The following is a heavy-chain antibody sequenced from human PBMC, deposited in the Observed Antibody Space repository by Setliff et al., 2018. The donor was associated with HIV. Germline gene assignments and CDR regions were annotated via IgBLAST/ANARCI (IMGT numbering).Heavy chain of an antibody. CDR3: TRVAMPTFFQH. CDR1: GFTFGDSA. V-gene: IGHV3-49*04. Sequence: GSLRLSCTASGFTFGDSAMSWVRQAPGKGLEWVGFIRSKAYGGTTEYAASVKGRFTISRDDSKSIAYLQMNSLKTEDTAVYYCTRVAMPTFFQHWGQGTLVTVSS. D-gene: IGHD1-26*01. J-gene: IGHJ1*01. CDR2: IRSKAYGGTT.